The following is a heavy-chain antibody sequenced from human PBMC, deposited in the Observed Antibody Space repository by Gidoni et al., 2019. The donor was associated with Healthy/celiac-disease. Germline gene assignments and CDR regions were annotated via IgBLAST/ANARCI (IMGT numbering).Heavy chain of an antibody. CDR1: GSTLPELS. V-gene: IGHV1-24*01. Sequence: QVQLVQSGAEVKKPGASVKVSCKVSGSTLPELSMHWVRQAPGKGLEWMGGFDPEDGETIYAQKFQGRVTMTEDTSTDTAYMELSSLRSEDTAVYYCATDLAGYYYSPFYFDYWGQGTLVTVSS. CDR3: ATDLAGYYYSPFYFDY. J-gene: IGHJ4*02. CDR2: FDPEDGET. D-gene: IGHD3-22*01.